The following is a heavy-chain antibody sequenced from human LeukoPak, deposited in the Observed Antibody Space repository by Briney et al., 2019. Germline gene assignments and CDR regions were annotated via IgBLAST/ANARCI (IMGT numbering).Heavy chain of an antibody. CDR3: AKDRGYSHGFEY. D-gene: IGHD5-12*01. CDR1: GFTFSSYG. CDR2: ISYDGRNK. V-gene: IGHV3-30*18. Sequence: GGSLRLFCAASGFTFSSYGMHWVRQAPGKGLEWVAAISYDGRNKEYVDSVKGRFTISRDNSKNTLYLQMNSLRAEDTAVYYCAKDRGYSHGFEYWGQGTLVTVSS. J-gene: IGHJ4*02.